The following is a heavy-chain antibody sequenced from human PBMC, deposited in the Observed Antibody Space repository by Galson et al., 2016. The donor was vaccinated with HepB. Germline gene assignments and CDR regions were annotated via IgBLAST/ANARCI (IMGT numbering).Heavy chain of an antibody. V-gene: IGHV3-23*01. CDR3: ARAAGDYGNDGFPNFDY. D-gene: IGHD4-17*01. CDR1: GFTFRSYT. CDR2: ISGSGVGT. Sequence: SLRLSCAASGFTFRSYTMSWVRQAPGKGLEWVSAISGSGVGTYYADSVKGRFTISRDNSKNTLFLQMNSLRDEDTAVYFCARAAGDYGNDGFPNFDYWGQGTLVTISS. J-gene: IGHJ4*02.